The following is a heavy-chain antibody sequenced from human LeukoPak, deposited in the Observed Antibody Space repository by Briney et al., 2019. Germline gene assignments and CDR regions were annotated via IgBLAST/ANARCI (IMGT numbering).Heavy chain of an antibody. D-gene: IGHD3-22*01. CDR3: ARPRGRGYYDSSGAFDY. V-gene: IGHV1-46*01. CDR1: GYTFTGYY. J-gene: IGHJ4*02. CDR2: INPSGGST. Sequence: ASVKVSCKASGYTFTGYYMHWVRQAPGQGLEWMGIINPSGGSTSYAQKFQGRVTMTRDTSTSTVYMELSSLRSEDTAVYYCARPRGRGYYDSSGAFDYWGQGTLVTVSS.